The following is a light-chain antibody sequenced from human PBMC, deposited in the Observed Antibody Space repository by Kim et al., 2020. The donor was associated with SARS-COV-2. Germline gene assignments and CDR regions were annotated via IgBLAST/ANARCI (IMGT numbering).Light chain of an antibody. CDR2: GAS. CDR3: QQYGSSPLT. Sequence: EIVLTQSPVTVSLSPEDRASLSCRASHSVSSSYLAWYQQKPGQAPRLLIYGASSRATGIPDRFSGSGSRTDFTLTISRLEPEDVAVYYCQQYGSSPLTFGGGTKVEIK. V-gene: IGKV3-20*01. CDR1: HSVSSSY. J-gene: IGKJ4*01.